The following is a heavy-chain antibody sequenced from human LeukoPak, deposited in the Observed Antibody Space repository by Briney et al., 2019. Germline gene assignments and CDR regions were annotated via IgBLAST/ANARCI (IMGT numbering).Heavy chain of an antibody. Sequence: ASVKASCKASGYTFTSYYMHWVRQAPGQGLEWMGIINPSGGSTSYAQKFQGRVTMTEDTSTDTAYMELSSLRSEDTAVYYCATVPIAVAGTAHFDYWGQGTLVTVSS. V-gene: IGHV1-46*01. CDR3: ATVPIAVAGTAHFDY. CDR2: INPSGGST. D-gene: IGHD6-19*01. CDR1: GYTFTSYY. J-gene: IGHJ4*02.